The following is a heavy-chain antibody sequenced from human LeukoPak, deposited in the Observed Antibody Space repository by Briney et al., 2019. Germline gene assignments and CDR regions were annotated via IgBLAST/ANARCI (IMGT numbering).Heavy chain of an antibody. J-gene: IGHJ4*02. V-gene: IGHV3-21*01. Sequence: GGSLRLSCAASGFTFSSYSMNWVRQAPGKGLEWVSSISSSSSYIYYADSVKGRFTISRDNAKNSLYLQMNSLRAEDTAVYYCARVMGIAANSDYWGQGTLVTVSS. CDR3: ARVMGIAANSDY. D-gene: IGHD2-15*01. CDR1: GFTFSSYS. CDR2: ISSSSSYI.